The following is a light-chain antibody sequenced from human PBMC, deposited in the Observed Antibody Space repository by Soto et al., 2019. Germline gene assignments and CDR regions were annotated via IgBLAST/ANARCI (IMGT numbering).Light chain of an antibody. J-gene: IGKJ2*01. V-gene: IGKV1-39*01. Sequence: DIPMTQSPSSLSASVGDRVTITCRASQTISTYLNWYQQKPGKAPRLLIYDASSLLSGVPSRFSGRGSGRDFPLTIASLQPEDFSTYYCQQSDSPPYTFGQGTKVDI. CDR2: DAS. CDR1: QTISTY. CDR3: QQSDSPPYT.